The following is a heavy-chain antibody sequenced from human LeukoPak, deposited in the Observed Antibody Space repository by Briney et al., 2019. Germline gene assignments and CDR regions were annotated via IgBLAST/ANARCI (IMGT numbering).Heavy chain of an antibody. Sequence: ASVKVSCKASGGTFSSYAISWVRQAPGQGLEWMGRIIPILGIANYAQKFQGRVTITADKSTSTAYMELRSLRSDDTAVYYCARESGVFGTPFDYWGQGTLVTVSS. V-gene: IGHV1-69*04. CDR3: ARESGVFGTPFDY. CDR1: GGTFSSYA. CDR2: IIPILGIA. J-gene: IGHJ4*02. D-gene: IGHD3-16*01.